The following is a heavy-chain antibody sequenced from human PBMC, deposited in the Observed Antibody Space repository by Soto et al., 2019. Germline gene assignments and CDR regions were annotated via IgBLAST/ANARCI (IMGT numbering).Heavy chain of an antibody. CDR1: CSSMIGYY. CDR2: IXXXGXA. V-gene: IGHV4-59*12. J-gene: IGHJ5*02. Sequence: PSENRVLTRTFSCSSMIGYYWTWILQSPERGLEWXGXIXXXGXAXXXPXXXXRLTMSLDRSKSQFSMKLASVTAADTAVYYCARGVGGSGLNWFDPWGEGTLVTVYS. CDR3: ARGVGGSGLNWFDP. D-gene: IGHD6-19*01.